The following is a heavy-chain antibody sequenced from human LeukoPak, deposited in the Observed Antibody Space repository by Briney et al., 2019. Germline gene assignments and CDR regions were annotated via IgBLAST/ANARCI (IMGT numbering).Heavy chain of an antibody. V-gene: IGHV3-21*01. Sequence: GGSLRLSCAASGFTFSSYSMNWVRQAPGKGLEWVSSISSSSSYIYYADSVKGRFTISRDNAKNSLYLQMNSLRAEDTAVYYCASGGGSGWYPLYYYYYMDVWGKGTTVTISS. CDR1: GFTFSSYS. CDR3: ASGGGSGWYPLYYYYYMDV. CDR2: ISSSSSYI. D-gene: IGHD6-19*01. J-gene: IGHJ6*03.